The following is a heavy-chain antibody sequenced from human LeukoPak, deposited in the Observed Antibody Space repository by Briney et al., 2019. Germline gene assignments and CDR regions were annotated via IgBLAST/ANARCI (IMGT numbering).Heavy chain of an antibody. J-gene: IGHJ3*02. Sequence: ASVKVSCKASGYTFIAYYMHWVRQAPGQGLEWMAWINPNSGGTNSAQKFQGRVTLTRDASISTAYTELSRLTSDDTAVYYCARDLAPDYGDYINAFDMWGQGTMVTVSS. CDR2: INPNSGGT. CDR1: GYTFIAYY. V-gene: IGHV1-2*02. D-gene: IGHD4-17*01. CDR3: ARDLAPDYGDYINAFDM.